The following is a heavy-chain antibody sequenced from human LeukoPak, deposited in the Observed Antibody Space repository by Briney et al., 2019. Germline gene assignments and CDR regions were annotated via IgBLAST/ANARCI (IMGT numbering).Heavy chain of an antibody. CDR1: GGSISSYY. CDR2: IYYSGST. J-gene: IGHJ4*02. Sequence: SETQSLTCTVSGGSISSYYWSWIRQPPGKGLEWIGYIYYSGSTKYNPSLKSRVTISVDTSKNQFSLKLSSVTAADTAVYYCASLLWFGELYFDYWGQGTLVTVSS. D-gene: IGHD3-10*01. V-gene: IGHV4-59*01. CDR3: ASLLWFGELYFDY.